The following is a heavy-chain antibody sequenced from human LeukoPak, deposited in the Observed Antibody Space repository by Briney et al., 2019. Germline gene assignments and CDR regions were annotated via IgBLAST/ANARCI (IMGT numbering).Heavy chain of an antibody. CDR3: ATITMIQTGPNYYYMDV. Sequence: PSETLSLTCTVSGGSISSSSYYWGWIRQPPGKGLEWIGNIYYSGSTYYNPSLKSRVTISVDMSKNHFSLRLSSVTAADTAVYYCATITMIQTGPNYYYMDVWGKGTTVTVSS. J-gene: IGHJ6*03. CDR1: GGSISSSSYY. D-gene: IGHD3-22*01. CDR2: IYYSGST. V-gene: IGHV4-39*02.